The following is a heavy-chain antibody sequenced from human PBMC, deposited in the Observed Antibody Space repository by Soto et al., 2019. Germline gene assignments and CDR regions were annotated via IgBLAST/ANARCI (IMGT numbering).Heavy chain of an antibody. J-gene: IGHJ6*02. V-gene: IGHV3-7*01. CDR3: ARDRYSYYDFWSGSLPYYYFGMDV. CDR2: IKQDGSEK. Sequence: GGSLRLSCAAPGFTFSSLWMSWVRQAPGKGLEWVANIKQDGSEKYYVDSVKGRFTISRDNAKNSLYLQMNSLRAEDTAVYYCARDRYSYYDFWSGSLPYYYFGMDVWGQGTTVTVSS. D-gene: IGHD3-3*01. CDR1: GFTFSSLW.